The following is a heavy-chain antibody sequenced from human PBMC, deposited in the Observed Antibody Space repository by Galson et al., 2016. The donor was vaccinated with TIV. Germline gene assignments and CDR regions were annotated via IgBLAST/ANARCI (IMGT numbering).Heavy chain of an antibody. Sequence: SETLSLTCTISSDSIFNFYVSWIRQPPGKGLEWIAYISDSGRSNKSPSLESRVTISVDTSKKQISLKLKSVTAADTAVYYCARDLGLGVFDVRGQGTMVSVSS. CDR1: SDSIFNFY. D-gene: IGHD7-27*01. CDR3: ARDLGLGVFDV. CDR2: ISDSGRS. V-gene: IGHV4-59*01. J-gene: IGHJ3*01.